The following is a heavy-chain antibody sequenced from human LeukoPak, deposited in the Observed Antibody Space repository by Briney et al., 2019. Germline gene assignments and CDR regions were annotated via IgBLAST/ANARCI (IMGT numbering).Heavy chain of an antibody. CDR3: ARMGTYAEGRFDD. V-gene: IGHV4-34*01. CDR2: IYHDGRI. CDR1: GGSFSGYY. Sequence: SETLSLTCAVYGGSFSGYYWSWIRQPPGKRLEWIGEIYHDGRIRDNPSLKSRVTIAVDTSKNQFSLTLTSATAADTAVYYCARMGTYAEGRFDDWGQGTLVIVSS. D-gene: IGHD3-10*01. J-gene: IGHJ4*02.